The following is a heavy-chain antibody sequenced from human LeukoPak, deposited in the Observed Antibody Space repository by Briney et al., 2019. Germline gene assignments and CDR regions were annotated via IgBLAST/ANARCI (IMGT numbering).Heavy chain of an antibody. Sequence: GGSLRLSCAASGSMFSSNWMSWVRLAPGKGLEWVANIKEDGTETYYVDSVKGRFTISRDNAKNSLYLQMNSLRVEDTAVYYCARSFASGSPDYWGQGTLVTVSS. CDR2: IKEDGTET. CDR3: ARSFASGSPDY. V-gene: IGHV3-7*03. CDR1: GSMFSSNW. J-gene: IGHJ4*02. D-gene: IGHD3-10*01.